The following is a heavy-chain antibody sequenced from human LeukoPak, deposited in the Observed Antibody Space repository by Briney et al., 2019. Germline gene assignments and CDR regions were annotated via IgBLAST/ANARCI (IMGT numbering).Heavy chain of an antibody. Sequence: PSGTLSLTCAVSGGSISSSNWWSWVRQPPGKGLEWIGEIYHSGSTNYNPSLKSRVTISVDKSKNQFSLKLSSVTAADTAVYYCARLSMIVVVIDAFDIWGQGTMVTVSS. CDR1: GGSISSSNW. CDR2: IYHSGST. V-gene: IGHV4-4*02. D-gene: IGHD3-22*01. J-gene: IGHJ3*02. CDR3: ARLSMIVVVIDAFDI.